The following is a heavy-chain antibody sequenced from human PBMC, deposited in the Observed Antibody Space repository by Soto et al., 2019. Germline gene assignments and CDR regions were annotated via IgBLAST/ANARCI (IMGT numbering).Heavy chain of an antibody. CDR2: IYSGGTT. V-gene: IGHV3-53*02. J-gene: IGHJ4*02. CDR1: GFTVSTNY. CDR3: ARVYSAYDYFDS. D-gene: IGHD5-12*01. Sequence: EVQLVETGGGLIQPGGSLGLSCAASGFTVSTNYMSWVRQAPGKGLEWVSVIYSGGTTYYADSVKGRFTISRDNSKNTLYLQMNGLRAEDTAVYYCARVYSAYDYFDSWGQGTLVTVSS.